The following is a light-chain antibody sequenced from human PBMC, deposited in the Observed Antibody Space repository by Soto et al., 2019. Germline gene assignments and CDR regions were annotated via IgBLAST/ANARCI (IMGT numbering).Light chain of an antibody. CDR2: AAS. Sequence: DIQMTQSPSPLSASVGDRVTISCRASQGIINYVAWYQQKPGKVPKLLIYAASTLQSGVPSRFSGSGSGTDFTLTNSSLHPEDVATYYCQKYNSAPWTFGQETKLEIK. J-gene: IGKJ1*01. CDR1: QGIINY. V-gene: IGKV1-27*01. CDR3: QKYNSAPWT.